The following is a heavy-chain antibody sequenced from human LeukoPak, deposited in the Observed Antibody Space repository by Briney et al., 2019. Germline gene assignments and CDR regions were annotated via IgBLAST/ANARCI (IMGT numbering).Heavy chain of an antibody. CDR1: GYTFTSYD. CDR3: ARWRASGSYPRGDY. CDR2: MNPSSGNT. Sequence: ASVKVSCKASGYTFTSYDINWVRQATGQGLEWMGWMNPSSGNTGYAQKFQGRVTMTRNTSISTAYMELSSLRSEDTAVHYCARWRASGSYPRGDYWGQGTLVTVSS. D-gene: IGHD1-26*01. J-gene: IGHJ4*02. V-gene: IGHV1-8*01.